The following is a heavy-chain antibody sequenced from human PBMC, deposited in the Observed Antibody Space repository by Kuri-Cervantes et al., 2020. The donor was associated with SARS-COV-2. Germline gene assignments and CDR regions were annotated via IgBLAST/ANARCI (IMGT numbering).Heavy chain of an antibody. V-gene: IGHV2-5*02. CDR2: IYWDDDK. D-gene: IGHD1-26*01. J-gene: IGHJ4*02. Sequence: SGPTLVKPTQTLTLTCTFSGFSLSTSGVGLGWIRQPPGKALEWLALIYWDDDKRYSPSLKSRLTITKDTSKNQVVLTMTNMDPVDTATYYCAHRRAGLDGGSYDYWGQGTLVTVSS. CDR1: GFSLSTSGVG. CDR3: AHRRAGLDGGSYDY.